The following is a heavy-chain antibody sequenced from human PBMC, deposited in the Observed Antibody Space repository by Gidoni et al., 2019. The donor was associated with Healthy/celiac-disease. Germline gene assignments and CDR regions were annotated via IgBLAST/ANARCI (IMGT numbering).Heavy chain of an antibody. Sequence: QVQLVESGGGVVQPGRSLSLSCAAPGFTFRSYAMHWVRQAPGKGLEWVAVISYDGSNKYYADSVKGRFTISRDNSKNTLYLQMNSLRAEDTAVYYCARDTWELLLELSLDYWGQGTLVTVSS. CDR3: ARDTWELLLELSLDY. J-gene: IGHJ4*02. D-gene: IGHD1-26*01. CDR2: ISYDGSNK. V-gene: IGHV3-30-3*01. CDR1: GFTFRSYA.